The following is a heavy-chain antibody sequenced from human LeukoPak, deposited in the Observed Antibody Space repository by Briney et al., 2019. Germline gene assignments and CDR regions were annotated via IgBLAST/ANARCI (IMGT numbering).Heavy chain of an antibody. CDR1: GGSISSYY. Sequence: SETLSLTCTVSGGSISSYYWSWIRKPAGKGLEWIGRIYTSGSTNYNPSLKSRVTMSVDTSKNQFSLKLSSVTAADTAVYYCARGGYYDSSGQLYFDYWGQGTPVTVSS. D-gene: IGHD3-22*01. J-gene: IGHJ4*02. V-gene: IGHV4-4*07. CDR3: ARGGYYDSSGQLYFDY. CDR2: IYTSGST.